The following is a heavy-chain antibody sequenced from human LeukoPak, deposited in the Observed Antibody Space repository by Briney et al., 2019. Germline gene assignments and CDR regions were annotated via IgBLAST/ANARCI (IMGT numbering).Heavy chain of an antibody. D-gene: IGHD3-22*01. CDR1: GYTFTGYY. CDR2: MNPNRGGT. V-gene: IGHV1-2*02. Sequence: GASVKVSCKASGYTFTGYYMHWVRQAPGQGLEWMGWMNPNRGGTNYAQEFQGRVTMTRDTSISTAYMELSRLRSDDTAVYYCARVVGGYANDAFDIWGQGTMVTVSS. J-gene: IGHJ3*02. CDR3: ARVVGGYANDAFDI.